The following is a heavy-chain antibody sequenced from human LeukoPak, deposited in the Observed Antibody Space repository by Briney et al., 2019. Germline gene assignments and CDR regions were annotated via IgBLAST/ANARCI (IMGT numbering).Heavy chain of an antibody. CDR2: LYYTGST. V-gene: IGHV4-59*01. CDR3: ASIDIAAVFFDY. CDR1: GGTISNNY. Sequence: SENLSLTCAVYGGTISNNYWSWIRQPPGKGLEWIGYLYYTGSTNYNPSLKSRVTISVDTSKNQFSLKLSSVTAADTAVYYCASIDIAAVFFDYWGQGTLVTVSS. J-gene: IGHJ4*02. D-gene: IGHD6-13*01.